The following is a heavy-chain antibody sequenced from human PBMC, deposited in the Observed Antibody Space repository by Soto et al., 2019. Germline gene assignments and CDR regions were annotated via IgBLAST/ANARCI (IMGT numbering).Heavy chain of an antibody. V-gene: IGHV1-69*01. CDR3: ARVMGATVGAPLTDY. J-gene: IGHJ4*02. D-gene: IGHD1-26*01. CDR1: GGPFISYA. Sequence: QVQLVQSGAEVKKPGSSVKVSCKASGGPFISYAISWVRQAPGQGLEWMGGIIPIFGTANYAQKFQGRVTITADESTSTAYRELSSMRSEDTAVYYCARVMGATVGAPLTDYWGQGTRVTVSS. CDR2: IIPIFGTA.